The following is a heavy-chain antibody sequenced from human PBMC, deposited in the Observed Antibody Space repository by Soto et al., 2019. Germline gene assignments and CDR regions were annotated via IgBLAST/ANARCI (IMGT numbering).Heavy chain of an antibody. D-gene: IGHD3-22*01. CDR2: INPNSGGT. CDR1: GYTFTAYY. CDR3: ARGDFDSSANYYAGWFDP. Sequence: QVQLVQSGADVKKPGASVKVSCEASGYTFTAYYMHWLRQAPGQGLEWMGWINPNSGGTKYAQKFQGRVTMTNDTSISTAYMELSRLGSDDTAVYYCARGDFDSSANYYAGWFDPWGQGTLVTVSS. V-gene: IGHV1-2*02. J-gene: IGHJ5*02.